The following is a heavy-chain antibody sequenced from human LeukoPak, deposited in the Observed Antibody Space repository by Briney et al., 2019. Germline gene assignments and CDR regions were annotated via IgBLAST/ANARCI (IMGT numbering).Heavy chain of an antibody. Sequence: GESLKISRKGSGYSFTNYWLGWVRQMPGKGLEWMGIIYPGDSDTRYSPSFQGQVTISADKSISTAYLQWSSLKASDTAMYYCARQDDYAVDFWGQGTLVTVSS. CDR3: ARQDDYAVDF. D-gene: IGHD4-17*01. V-gene: IGHV5-51*01. J-gene: IGHJ4*02. CDR2: IYPGDSDT. CDR1: GYSFTNYW.